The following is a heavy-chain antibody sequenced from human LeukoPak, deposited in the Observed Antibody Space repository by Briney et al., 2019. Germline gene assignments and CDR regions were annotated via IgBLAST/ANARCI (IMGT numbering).Heavy chain of an antibody. J-gene: IGHJ4*02. D-gene: IGHD3-16*01. V-gene: IGHV4-4*07. CDR1: GGSISSYY. CDR3: ARGGVLKSVDY. CDR2: IYTSGST. Sequence: SETLSLTCTVSGGSISSYYWSWIRQPAGKGLEWIGRIYTSGSTNYNPSLKSRVSISVDTSKNQFSLRLSSVTAADTAVYYCARGGVLKSVDYWGQGTLVAVSS.